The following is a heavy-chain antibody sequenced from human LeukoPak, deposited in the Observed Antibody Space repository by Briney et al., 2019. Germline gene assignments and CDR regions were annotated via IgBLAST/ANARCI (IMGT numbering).Heavy chain of an antibody. D-gene: IGHD5-24*01. Sequence: PGESLRLSCAASGFTVSSNYMSWVRQAPGKGLEWVSVIYSGGGTYYADSVKGRFTISRDNSKNTVYLQMNSLRAEDTAVYYCTAAYLLERWLQSGYYAMDVWGQGTTVTVSS. J-gene: IGHJ6*02. CDR3: TAAYLLERWLQSGYYAMDV. CDR2: IYSGGGT. V-gene: IGHV3-66*01. CDR1: GFTVSSNY.